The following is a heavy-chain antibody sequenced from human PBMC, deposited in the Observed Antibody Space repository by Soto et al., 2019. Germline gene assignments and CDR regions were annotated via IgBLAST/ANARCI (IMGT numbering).Heavy chain of an antibody. J-gene: IGHJ3*02. CDR3: AKDIDYKGDAFDI. V-gene: IGHV3-23*01. Sequence: EVQLLESGGGLVQPGGSLRLSCAASGFTFSSYAMSWVRQAPGKGLEWVSAISGSGGSTYYADSVKGRFTISGDNSKNTVYLQMNSLRAEDTSVYYCAKDIDYKGDAFDIWGQGTMVTVSS. CDR1: GFTFSSYA. CDR2: ISGSGGST. D-gene: IGHD1-20*01.